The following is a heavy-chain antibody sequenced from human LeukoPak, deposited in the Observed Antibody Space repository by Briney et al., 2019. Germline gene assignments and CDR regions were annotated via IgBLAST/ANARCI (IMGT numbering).Heavy chain of an antibody. V-gene: IGHV3-53*01. CDR2: IYSDGRT. J-gene: IGHJ4*02. Sequence: PGGSLRLSCAASGFTVSNNYMTWVRQAPGKGLEGVSIIYSDGRTYYADSGKGRFNISRDNSQNTLYLQMNSLRAEDTAVYYCARDTGGFDYWGQGTLVTVSS. D-gene: IGHD3-16*01. CDR1: GFTVSNNY. CDR3: ARDTGGFDY.